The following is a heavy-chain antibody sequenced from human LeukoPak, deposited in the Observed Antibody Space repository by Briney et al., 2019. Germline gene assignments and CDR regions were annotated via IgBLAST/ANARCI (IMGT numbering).Heavy chain of an antibody. CDR1: GGSFSGYY. CDR2: INHSGST. D-gene: IGHD1-20*01. CDR3: ARGADNWNYVGY. V-gene: IGHV4-34*01. J-gene: IGHJ4*02. Sequence: PSETLSLTCAVYGGSFSGYYWSWIRQPPGKGLEWIGEINHSGSTNYNPSLKSRVTISVDTSKNQFSLKLSSVTAADTAVYYCARGADNWNYVGYWGQGTLVTVSS.